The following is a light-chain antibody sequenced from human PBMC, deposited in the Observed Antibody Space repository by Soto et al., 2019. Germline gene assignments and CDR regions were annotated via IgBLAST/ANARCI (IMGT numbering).Light chain of an antibody. CDR1: SSDVGGYNF. J-gene: IGLJ2*01. CDR2: EVS. Sequence: QSVLTQPASVSGSPGQSITISRTGTSSDVGGYNFLSWYQQHPGKAPKLIIYEVSNRPSGISNRFSGSKSGNTASLTISGLQAEDEADYYCSSYTSIINVIFGGGTKLTVL. CDR3: SSYTSIINVI. V-gene: IGLV2-14*01.